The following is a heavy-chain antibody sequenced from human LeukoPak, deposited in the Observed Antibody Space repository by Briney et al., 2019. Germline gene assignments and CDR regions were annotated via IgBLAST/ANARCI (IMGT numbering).Heavy chain of an antibody. CDR2: IWYDGSNK. Sequence: GGSLRLSCAASGFTFSSYGMHWVRQAPGKGLEWVAVIWYDGSNKYYADSAKGRFTISRDNSKNTLYLQMNSLRAEDTAVYYCARDRGTGTTTYYYGMDVWGQGTTVTVS. CDR1: GFTFSSYG. CDR3: ARDRGTGTTTYYYGMDV. D-gene: IGHD1-7*01. J-gene: IGHJ6*02. V-gene: IGHV3-33*01.